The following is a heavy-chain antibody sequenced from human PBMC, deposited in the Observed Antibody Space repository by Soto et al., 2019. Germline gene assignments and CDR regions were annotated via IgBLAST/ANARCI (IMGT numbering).Heavy chain of an antibody. CDR1: GYTFTSYG. CDR2: ISTYNGNT. D-gene: IGHD1-26*01. J-gene: IGHJ4*02. V-gene: IGHV1-18*01. CDR3: ASRSGTYPYYFDY. Sequence: HVQLVQSGTEVKKPGASVKVSYKVSGYTFTSYGMSWVRQAPGQGLEWMGWISTYNGNTNYAQNFQGRVSMTTDTSTSTAYMELRSLRSDDTAVYYCASRSGTYPYYFDYWGQGTLVTVSS.